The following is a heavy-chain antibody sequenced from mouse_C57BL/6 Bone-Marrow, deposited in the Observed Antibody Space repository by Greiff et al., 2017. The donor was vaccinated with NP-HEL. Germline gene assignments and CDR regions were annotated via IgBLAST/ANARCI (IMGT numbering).Heavy chain of an antibody. V-gene: IGHV1-53*01. D-gene: IGHD1-1*02. J-gene: IGHJ2*01. Sequence: QVQLQQPGTELVKPGASVKLSCKASGYTFTSYWMHWVKQRPGQGLEWIGNINPSNGGTNYNEKFKSKAILTVDKSSSTAYMQLSSLTSEDSAVYYCARYGTYYGAFDYWGQGTTLTVSS. CDR3: ARYGTYYGAFDY. CDR2: INPSNGGT. CDR1: GYTFTSYW.